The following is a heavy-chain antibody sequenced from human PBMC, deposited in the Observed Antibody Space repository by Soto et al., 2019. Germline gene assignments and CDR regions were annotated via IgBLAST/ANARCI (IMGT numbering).Heavy chain of an antibody. CDR3: VRDLHEPLAADALREAN. CDR2: ISSSGTGT. J-gene: IGHJ4*02. CDR1: GFTFSSYE. D-gene: IGHD4-17*01. Sequence: EMQLVQSGGGLVQPGGSLRLSCAASGFTFSSYEMHWVRQAPGKGLEWISYISSSGTGTYYADSVRGRFTMSRDNTKNSVSLQMYRLRAEDTAIYYCVRDLHEPLAADALREANWGQGTQVTVSS. V-gene: IGHV3-48*03.